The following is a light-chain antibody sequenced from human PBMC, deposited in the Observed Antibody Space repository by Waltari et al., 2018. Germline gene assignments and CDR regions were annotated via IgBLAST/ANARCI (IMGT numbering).Light chain of an antibody. CDR1: ISDSGGSNY. V-gene: IGLV2-14*03. CDR3: SSYISSDTLEL. CDR2: DVS. J-gene: IGLJ2*01. Sequence: HSALTQPASVSGSPGQSITISCTVTISDSGGSNYVSWYQQHPGKAPKLMIFDVSNRPSGVSNRFSGSKSGNTASLTVSGLQAEDEADYYCSSYISSDTLELFGGGTSLTVL.